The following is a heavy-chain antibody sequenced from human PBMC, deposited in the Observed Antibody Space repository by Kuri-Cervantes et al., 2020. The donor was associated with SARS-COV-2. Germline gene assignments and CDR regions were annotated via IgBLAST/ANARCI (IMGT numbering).Heavy chain of an antibody. V-gene: IGHV3-74*01. Sequence: GGSLRLSCAASGFTFSGHWIHWVRQAPGKGLVWVSRINPDGSYTNNADSVKGRFTLSRDNAKNMLFLQMNSLRAEDTAVYYCARDSIRILGWFDPWGQGTLVTVSS. CDR1: GFTFSGHW. J-gene: IGHJ5*02. CDR3: ARDSIRILGWFDP. D-gene: IGHD1-26*01. CDR2: INPDGSYT.